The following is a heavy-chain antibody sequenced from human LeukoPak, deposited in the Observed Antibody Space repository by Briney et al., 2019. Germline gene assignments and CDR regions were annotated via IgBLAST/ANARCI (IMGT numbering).Heavy chain of an antibody. CDR1: GFTFSSYA. D-gene: IGHD1-26*01. V-gene: IGHV3-23*01. J-gene: IGHJ6*03. CDR2: ISGSGGST. Sequence: TGGSLRLSCAASGFTFSSYAMSWVRQAPGKGLEWVSGISGSGGSTYYADSVEGRFTISRDNSKNTLYLQMNSLRAEDTAVYYCTKVGDYYYYYYMDVWGKGTTVTVSS. CDR3: TKVGDYYYYYYMDV.